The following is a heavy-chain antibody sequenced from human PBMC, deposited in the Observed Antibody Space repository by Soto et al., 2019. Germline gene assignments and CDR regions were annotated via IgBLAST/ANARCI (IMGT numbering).Heavy chain of an antibody. CDR3: ARDGYYDSSGYYPIIY. V-gene: IGHV1-69*06. CDR1: GGTFSSYA. D-gene: IGHD3-22*01. J-gene: IGHJ4*02. CDR2: IIHIFGTE. Sequence: GASVKVSCKXSGGTFSSYAISWVRQAPGQGLEWMGGIIHIFGTENYAQKFQGRVTITADKSTSTAYMELSSLRSEDTAVYYCARDGYYDSSGYYPIIYWGQGTLVTVSS.